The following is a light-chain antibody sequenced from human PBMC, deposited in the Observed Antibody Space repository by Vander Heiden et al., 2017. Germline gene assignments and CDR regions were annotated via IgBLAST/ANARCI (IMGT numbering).Light chain of an antibody. Sequence: DIQLTKSPSFLSASVGDRVTIPCRASPGISSYLAWYQHKPGKAPKRLIYAASTLQRGVRARFSGSGSGTEFTLTISSLQPEDFATYYCQQRNSDPRPCTFGHGTKVDIK. CDR1: PGISSY. CDR2: AAS. J-gene: IGKJ3*01. CDR3: QQRNSDPRPCT. V-gene: IGKV1-9*01.